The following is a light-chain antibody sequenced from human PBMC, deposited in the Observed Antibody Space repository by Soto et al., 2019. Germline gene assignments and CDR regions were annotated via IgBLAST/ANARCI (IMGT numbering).Light chain of an antibody. CDR2: GAS. Sequence: EVVLTQSPGTLSLSPGEGATLSCRASQSVASGFLAWYQHKPGQAPRLLIYGASTRATGIPDRFIGSGSGTDFSLTINRLEPEDFAMYFCQQYGSSPTFGQGTKLEIK. J-gene: IGKJ2*01. V-gene: IGKV3-20*01. CDR3: QQYGSSPT. CDR1: QSVASGF.